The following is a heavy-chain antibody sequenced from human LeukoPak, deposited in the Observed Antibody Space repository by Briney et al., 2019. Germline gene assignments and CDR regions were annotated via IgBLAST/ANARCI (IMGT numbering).Heavy chain of an antibody. J-gene: IGHJ6*03. D-gene: IGHD6-13*01. CDR1: GYTFTSYG. CDR3: ARVVAAAKGGSYYYYYTDV. Sequence: ASVKVSCKASGYTFTSYGISWVRQAPGQGLEWMGWISAYNGNTNYAQKLQGRVTMTTDTSTSTAYMELRSLRSDDTAVYYCARVVAAAKGGSYYYYYTDVWGKGTTVTVS. V-gene: IGHV1-18*01. CDR2: ISAYNGNT.